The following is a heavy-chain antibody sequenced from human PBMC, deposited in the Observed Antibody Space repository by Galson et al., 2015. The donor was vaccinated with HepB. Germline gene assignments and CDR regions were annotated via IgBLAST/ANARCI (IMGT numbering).Heavy chain of an antibody. J-gene: IGHJ6*02. CDR1: GDSVSSNSAA. Sequence: CAISGDSVSSNSAAWNWIRQSPSRGLEWLGRTYYRAKWYSDYAVSVRSRITINPDTSKNQFSLQLSSVTPEDTAIYYCAKVQGTIYYYGMDVWGQGTMVTVSS. D-gene: IGHD1-1*01. CDR3: AKVQGTIYYYGMDV. V-gene: IGHV6-1*01. CDR2: TYYRAKWYS.